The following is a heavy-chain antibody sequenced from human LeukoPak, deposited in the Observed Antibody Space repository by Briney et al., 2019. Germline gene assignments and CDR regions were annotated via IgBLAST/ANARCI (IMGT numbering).Heavy chain of an antibody. CDR1: GYTFTSYA. V-gene: IGHV1-3*01. D-gene: IGHD5-18*01. CDR3: ARDQGRGYSYREYAFDI. J-gene: IGHJ3*02. CDR2: INASNGNT. Sequence: ASVKVSCKASGYTFTSYAMHWVRQAPGQRLEWMGWINASNGNTKYSQKFQGRVTITRDTSASTAYMELSSLRSEDTAVYYCARDQGRGYSYREYAFDIWGQGTMVTVSS.